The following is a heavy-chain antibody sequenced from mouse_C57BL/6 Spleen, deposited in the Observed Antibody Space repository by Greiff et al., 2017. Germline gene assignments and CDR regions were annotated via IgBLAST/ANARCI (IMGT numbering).Heavy chain of an antibody. CDR2: IDPENGDT. CDR3: TTDSSGPDY. J-gene: IGHJ2*01. D-gene: IGHD3-2*02. Sequence: EVQLQESGAELVRPGASVKLSCTASGFNIKDDYMHWVKQRPEQGLEWIGWIDPENGDTEYASKFQGKATITADTSSNTAYLQLSSLTSEDTAFYYCTTDSSGPDYWGQGTTLTVSS. CDR1: GFNIKDDY. V-gene: IGHV14-4*01.